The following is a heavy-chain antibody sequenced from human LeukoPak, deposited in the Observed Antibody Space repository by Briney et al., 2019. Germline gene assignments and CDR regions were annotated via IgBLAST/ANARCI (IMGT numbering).Heavy chain of an antibody. CDR3: VRLGNYGVDV. CDR2: IYSGDSDT. Sequence: GDSLKISCKGSGYSFASYWIAWVRQMPGKGLEWMGIIYSGDSDTRYSPSFQGQVTISGDKSISTAYLQWSSLKASDTAMYYCVRLGNYGVDVWGQGTTVTVSS. J-gene: IGHJ6*02. CDR1: GYSFASYW. V-gene: IGHV5-51*01.